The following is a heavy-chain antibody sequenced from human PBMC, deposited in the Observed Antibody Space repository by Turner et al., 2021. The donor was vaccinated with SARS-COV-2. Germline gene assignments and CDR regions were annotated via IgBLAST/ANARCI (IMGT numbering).Heavy chain of an antibody. V-gene: IGHV4-4*07. J-gene: IGHJ6*02. Sequence: QVQLQESGPGLVKPSETLSLTCTVSGGSISSDYWSWTRQPAGKGLEWIGRIYTSRSINYNPSLKSRVTMSVDTSKNQFSLKLSSVTAADTAVYYCARDRVQLGPVGMDVWGQGTTVTVSS. CDR2: IYTSRSI. CDR1: GGSISSDY. CDR3: ARDRVQLGPVGMDV. D-gene: IGHD1-1*01.